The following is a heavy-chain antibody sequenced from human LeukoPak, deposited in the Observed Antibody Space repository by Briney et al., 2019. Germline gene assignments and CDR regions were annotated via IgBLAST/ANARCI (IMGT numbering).Heavy chain of an antibody. J-gene: IGHJ3*02. Sequence: GASVKVSCKVSGCTLTELSMHWVRQAPGKGLEWMGGFDPEDGETIYAQKFQGRVTMTEDTSTDTAYMELSSLRSEDTAVYYCATGIMVGGDAFDIWGQGTMVTVSS. CDR1: GCTLTELS. CDR2: FDPEDGET. CDR3: ATGIMVGGDAFDI. D-gene: IGHD2-21*01. V-gene: IGHV1-24*01.